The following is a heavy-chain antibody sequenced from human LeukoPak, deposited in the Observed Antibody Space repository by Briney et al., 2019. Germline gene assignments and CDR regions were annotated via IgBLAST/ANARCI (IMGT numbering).Heavy chain of an antibody. CDR3: ARTTVTFLFDY. D-gene: IGHD4-17*01. Sequence: GGSLRLSCAASGFTFSDHAMHWVRQAPGKGLEWVSAVGIAADTFYPGSVKGRFTISRENAKNSLCLQTNSLRAEDTAVYYCARTTVTFLFDYWGQGTLVTVSS. CDR1: GFTFSDHA. J-gene: IGHJ4*02. CDR2: VGIAADT. V-gene: IGHV3-13*01.